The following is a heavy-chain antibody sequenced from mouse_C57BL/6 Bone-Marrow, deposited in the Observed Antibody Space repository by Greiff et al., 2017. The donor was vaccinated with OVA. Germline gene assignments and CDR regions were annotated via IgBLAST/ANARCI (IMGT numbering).Heavy chain of an antibody. CDR3: ARDYYYGLMDY. Sequence: EVKLMESGPVLVKPGASVKMSCKASGYTFTDYYMNWVKQSHGKSLEWIGVINPYNGGTSYNQKFKGKATLTVDKSSSTAYMELNSLTSEDSAVYYCARDYYYGLMDYWGQGTSVTVSS. J-gene: IGHJ4*01. V-gene: IGHV1-19*01. CDR2: INPYNGGT. D-gene: IGHD1-1*01. CDR1: GYTFTDYY.